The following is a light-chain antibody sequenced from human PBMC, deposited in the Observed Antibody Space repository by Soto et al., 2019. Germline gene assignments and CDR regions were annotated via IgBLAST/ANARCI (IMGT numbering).Light chain of an antibody. V-gene: IGKV1-5*01. CDR3: QQYNKYPWT. J-gene: IGKJ1*01. Sequence: DIQMTQSPSTLSASVGDRVTITCRASQNSNSWLAWHQQKQGKAPTVLLYQASILESGVPSRSSGSGSGTVSPLTISSLQPDDFATYYCQQYNKYPWTYSQGTQVEVK. CDR1: QNSNSW. CDR2: QAS.